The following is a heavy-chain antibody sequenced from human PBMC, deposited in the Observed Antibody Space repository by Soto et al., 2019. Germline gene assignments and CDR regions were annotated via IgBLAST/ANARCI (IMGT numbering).Heavy chain of an antibody. V-gene: IGHV3-21*01. CDR2: ISSSSSYI. J-gene: IGHJ4*02. CDR1: GFTFSRYS. Sequence: EVQLVESGGGLVKPGGSLRLSCAASGFTFSRYSMNWVRQAPGKGLEWVSSISSSSSYIYYADSVKGRFTISRDNAKNSLYLQMNSLRAEDTAVYYCARLTSYDSSGDYCYWGQGTLVTVSS. CDR3: ARLTSYDSSGDYCY. D-gene: IGHD3-22*01.